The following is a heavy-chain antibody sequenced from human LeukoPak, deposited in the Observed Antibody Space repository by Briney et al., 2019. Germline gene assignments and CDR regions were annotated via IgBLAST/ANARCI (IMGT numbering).Heavy chain of an antibody. Sequence: GRSLRLSCAASGFTFSSYSMNWVRQAPGEGLEWVSYISSSSSTIYYADSVKGRFTISRDNAKNSLYLQMNSLRAEDTAVYYCASKGYSGYETRGPFDYWGQGTLVTVAS. D-gene: IGHD5-12*01. CDR1: GFTFSSYS. V-gene: IGHV3-48*01. CDR3: ASKGYSGYETRGPFDY. J-gene: IGHJ4*02. CDR2: ISSSSSTI.